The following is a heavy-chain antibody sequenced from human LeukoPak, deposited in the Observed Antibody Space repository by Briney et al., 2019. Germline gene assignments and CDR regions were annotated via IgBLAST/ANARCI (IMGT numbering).Heavy chain of an antibody. V-gene: IGHV1-69*05. CDR1: GGTFSSYA. Sequence: ASVKVSCMASGGTFSSYAISWVRQAPGQGLEWVGKIIPIFGTANCAQKFQGRVTNTTDEPKSTPYMELSSLRYEDTAVYYCAREQGSGWYKQSAIYFDYWGQGTLVTVSS. D-gene: IGHD6-19*01. J-gene: IGHJ4*02. CDR2: IIPIFGTA. CDR3: AREQGSGWYKQSAIYFDY.